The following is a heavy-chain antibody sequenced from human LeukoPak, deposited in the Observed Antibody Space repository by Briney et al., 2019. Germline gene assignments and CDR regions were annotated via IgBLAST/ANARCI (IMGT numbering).Heavy chain of an antibody. Sequence: ASVKVSCKASGYTFTSYYMHWVRPAPGQGLEWMGIINPSGGSTSYAQKFQGRVTMTRDMSTSTVYMELSSLRSEDTAVYYCARAGADSSWSPTNWFDPWGQGTLVTVSP. D-gene: IGHD6-6*01. J-gene: IGHJ5*02. V-gene: IGHV1-46*01. CDR2: INPSGGST. CDR1: GYTFTSYY. CDR3: ARAGADSSWSPTNWFDP.